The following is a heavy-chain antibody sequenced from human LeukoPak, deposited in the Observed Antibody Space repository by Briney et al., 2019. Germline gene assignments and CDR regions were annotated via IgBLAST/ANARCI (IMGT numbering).Heavy chain of an antibody. CDR1: GGSFSGYY. CDR2: INHSGST. V-gene: IGHV4-34*01. D-gene: IGHD6-13*01. Sequence: SETLSLTCAVYGGSFSGYYWSWIRQPPGKGLEWIGEINHSGSTNYNPSLKSRVTISVDTSKNQFSLKLSSVTAADTAVYYCARVRYTSIAAAGKVSDYWGQGTLVTVSS. J-gene: IGHJ4*02. CDR3: ARVRYTSIAAAGKVSDY.